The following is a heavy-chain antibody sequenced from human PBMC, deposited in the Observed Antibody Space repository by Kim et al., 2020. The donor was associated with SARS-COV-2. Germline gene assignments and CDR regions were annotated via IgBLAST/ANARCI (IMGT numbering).Heavy chain of an antibody. CDR2: IIPILGIA. V-gene: IGHV1-69*04. CDR1: GGTFSSYA. D-gene: IGHD3-3*01. CDR3: ARCPPYYDFWSGYSLGEDNYYYYYMDV. Sequence: SVKVSCKASGGTFSSYAISWVRQAPGQGLEWMGRIIPILGIANYAQKFQGRVTITADKSTSTAYMELSSLRSEDTAVYYCARCPPYYDFWSGYSLGEDNYYYYYMDVWGKGTTVTVSS. J-gene: IGHJ6*03.